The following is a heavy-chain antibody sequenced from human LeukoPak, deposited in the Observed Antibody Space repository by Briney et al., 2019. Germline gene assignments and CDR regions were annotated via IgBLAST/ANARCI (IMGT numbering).Heavy chain of an antibody. J-gene: IGHJ4*02. D-gene: IGHD6-19*01. CDR1: GFAFSRNW. V-gene: IGHV3-74*01. Sequence: PGGSLRLSCAASGFAFSRNWMHWVRQAPGKGLVWVSRINSDGSATHYADSVKGRFTISRGNAKNTLYLQMNSLRAEDTAVYYCATDPDSGGWSTFDYWGQGTLVTVSS. CDR3: ATDPDSGGWSTFDY. CDR2: INSDGSAT.